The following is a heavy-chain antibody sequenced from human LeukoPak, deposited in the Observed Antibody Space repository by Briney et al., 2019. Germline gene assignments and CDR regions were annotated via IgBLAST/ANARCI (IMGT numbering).Heavy chain of an antibody. Sequence: SETLSLTCTVSGGSISSSSYYWGWLRQPPGKGLEWIGSIYYSGSTYYNPSLKSRVTISVDTSKNQFSLRLSSVTAADTAVYYCARRRGYCSSTSCYGPSSWFDPWGQGTLVTVSS. CDR1: GGSISSSSYY. D-gene: IGHD2-2*01. V-gene: IGHV4-39*01. J-gene: IGHJ5*02. CDR2: IYYSGST. CDR3: ARRRGYCSSTSCYGPSSWFDP.